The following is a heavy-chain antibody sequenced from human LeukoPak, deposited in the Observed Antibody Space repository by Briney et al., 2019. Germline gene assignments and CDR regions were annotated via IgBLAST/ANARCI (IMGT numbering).Heavy chain of an antibody. D-gene: IGHD3-22*01. J-gene: IGHJ4*02. V-gene: IGHV4-34*01. CDR3: ARVRGYYDSSGYYWGRSGYFDY. CDR1: GGSFSGHY. CDR2: INHSGST. Sequence: SETLSLTCAVYGGSFSGHYWSWIRQPPGKGLEWIGEINHSGSTNYNPSLKSRVTISVDTSKNQFSLKLSSVTAADTAVYYCARVRGYYDSSGYYWGRSGYFDYWGQGTLVTVSS.